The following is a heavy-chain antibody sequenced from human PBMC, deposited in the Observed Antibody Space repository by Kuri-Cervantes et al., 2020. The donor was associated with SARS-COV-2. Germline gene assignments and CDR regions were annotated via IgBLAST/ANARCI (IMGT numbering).Heavy chain of an antibody. V-gene: IGHV3-30*18. D-gene: IGHD2-15*01. CDR1: GFSFSNYG. Sequence: GGSLRLSCAASGFSFSNYGMHWVRQAPGKGLEWVALISYDGSNKFYADSVRGRFTISRDNSKNTLSLEMNSLRVEDTALYYCAKDQHGIVVVVAAVDSWGQGTLVTVSS. CDR2: ISYDGSNK. J-gene: IGHJ4*02. CDR3: AKDQHGIVVVVAAVDS.